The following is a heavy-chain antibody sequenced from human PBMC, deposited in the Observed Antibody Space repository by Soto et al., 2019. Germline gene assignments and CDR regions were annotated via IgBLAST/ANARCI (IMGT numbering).Heavy chain of an antibody. Sequence: SETLSLTCTVSGCTISSGGYSWSWILQPQGKGLEWIGYMYHSGSTYYNPSLKSRVTISIDRSKNQFSLKLSSVTAADTPVYYCATGPPYSAQGLLLTVS. J-gene: IGHJ1*01. CDR3: ATGPPY. CDR1: GCTISSGGYS. V-gene: IGHV4-30-2*01. CDR2: MYHSGST.